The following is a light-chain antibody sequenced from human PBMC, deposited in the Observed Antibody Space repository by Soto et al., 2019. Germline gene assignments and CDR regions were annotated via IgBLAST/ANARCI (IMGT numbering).Light chain of an antibody. CDR2: RNN. J-gene: IGLJ1*01. CDR3: ATWDDSLGGFYV. CDR1: SSNIGSNY. V-gene: IGLV1-47*01. Sequence: QSVLTQPPSASGTPGQRVTMSCSGSSSNIGSNYVYWYQQLPGTAPKLLIYRNNQRPSGVPDRFSGSKSGTSASLAISGLRSEDEADYYCATWDDSLGGFYVFGTGTKVTVL.